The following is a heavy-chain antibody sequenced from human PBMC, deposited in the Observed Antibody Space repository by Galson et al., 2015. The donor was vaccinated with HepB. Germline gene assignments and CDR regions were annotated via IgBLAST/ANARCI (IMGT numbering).Heavy chain of an antibody. J-gene: IGHJ4*02. CDR2: INSDGSST. D-gene: IGHD3-22*01. CDR1: GFTFSSYW. V-gene: IGHV3-74*01. CDR3: ARVNLVGYYDSSPYYFDY. Sequence: SLRLSCAASGFTFSSYWMHWVRQAPGKGLVWVSRINSDGSSTSYADSVKGRFTISRDNAKNTQYLQMNSLRAEDTAVYYCARVNLVGYYDSSPYYFDYWGQGTLVTVSS.